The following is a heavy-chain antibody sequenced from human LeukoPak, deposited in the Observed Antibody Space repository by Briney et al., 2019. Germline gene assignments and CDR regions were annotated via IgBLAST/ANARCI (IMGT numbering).Heavy chain of an antibody. V-gene: IGHV1-46*01. D-gene: IGHD6-6*01. CDR3: AREGPYSDSSRSRFDY. Sequence: ASEKVSCKASADTFTNSYIHCLRHAPAQWLEWTGIINPTGGTTIYAQPFQGRLTITSDTSTSTVYMELSSLRSEGTGVYYCAREGPYSDSSRSRFDYWGQGTLVTVSS. CDR1: ADTFTNSY. J-gene: IGHJ4*02. CDR2: INPTGGTT.